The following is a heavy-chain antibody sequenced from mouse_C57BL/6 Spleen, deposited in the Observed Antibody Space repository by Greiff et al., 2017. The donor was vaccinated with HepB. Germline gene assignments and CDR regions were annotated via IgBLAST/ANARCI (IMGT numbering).Heavy chain of an antibody. D-gene: IGHD2-4*01. Sequence: DVMLVESGGGLVQPGGSMKLSCAASGFTFSDAWMDWVRQSPEKGLEWVAEIRNKANNHATYYAESVKGRFTISRDDSKSSVYLQMNSLRAEDTGIYYCTRGDYDGYAMDYWGQGTSVTVSS. CDR1: GFTFSDAW. J-gene: IGHJ4*01. CDR2: IRNKANNHAT. CDR3: TRGDYDGYAMDY. V-gene: IGHV6-6*01.